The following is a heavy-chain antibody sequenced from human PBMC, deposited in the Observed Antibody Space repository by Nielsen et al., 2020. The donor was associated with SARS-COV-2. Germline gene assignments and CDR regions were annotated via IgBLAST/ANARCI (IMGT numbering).Heavy chain of an antibody. V-gene: IGHV3-33*06. CDR2: IWYDGSNK. Sequence: GGSLRLSCAASGFTFSSYGLHWVRQAPGKGLEWVAVIWYDGSNKYYADSVKGRFTISRDNSKNTVYLQMNSLRVEDTAVYYCAKDRFPDGLWDIDYWGQGTLVTVSS. D-gene: IGHD3-16*01. CDR1: GFTFSSYG. CDR3: AKDRFPDGLWDIDY. J-gene: IGHJ4*02.